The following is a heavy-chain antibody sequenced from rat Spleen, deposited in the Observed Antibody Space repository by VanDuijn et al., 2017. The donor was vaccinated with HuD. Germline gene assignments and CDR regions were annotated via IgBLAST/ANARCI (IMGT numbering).Heavy chain of an antibody. CDR3: TRYRVTTTFDY. D-gene: IGHD1-10*01. J-gene: IGHJ2*01. CDR1: GYSITSSYR. CDR2: INIPGST. V-gene: IGHV3-3*01. Sequence: EVQLQESGPGLVKPSQSLSLTCSVTGYSITSSYRWNWIRKFPGNKLEWMGNINIPGSTNYNPSLKSRISITGDTSKNQFFLQVNFVTTEDTATYYCTRYRVTTTFDYWGQGVMVTVSS.